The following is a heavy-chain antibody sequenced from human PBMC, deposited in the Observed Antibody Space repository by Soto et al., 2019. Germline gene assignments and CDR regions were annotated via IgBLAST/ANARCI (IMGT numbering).Heavy chain of an antibody. D-gene: IGHD3-3*01. Sequence: GASVKVSCKASGYTFTTYDINGVRQAPGQGLEWLGWMDPNSGSTGYAQNFQGRITMTRNISRNTAHMELSSLQSEDKAGYYCARERKFDFWRKGLDVWGQGTTVTVSS. V-gene: IGHV1-8*01. CDR3: ARERKFDFWRKGLDV. CDR1: GYTFTTYD. J-gene: IGHJ6*02. CDR2: MDPNSGST.